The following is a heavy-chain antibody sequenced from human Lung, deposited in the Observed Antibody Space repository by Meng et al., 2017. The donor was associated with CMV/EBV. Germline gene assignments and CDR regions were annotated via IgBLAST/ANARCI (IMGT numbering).Heavy chain of an antibody. Sequence: ASXXVSCKASGYTFTGYYMHWVRQAPGQGLEWMGWINPNSGGTNYAQKFQGRVTMTRDTSISTAYMELSRLRSDDTAVYYCARRVGGPDAFDILGQGTMVTVSS. CDR1: GYTFTGYY. D-gene: IGHD3-16*01. V-gene: IGHV1-2*02. J-gene: IGHJ3*02. CDR2: INPNSGGT. CDR3: ARRVGGPDAFDI.